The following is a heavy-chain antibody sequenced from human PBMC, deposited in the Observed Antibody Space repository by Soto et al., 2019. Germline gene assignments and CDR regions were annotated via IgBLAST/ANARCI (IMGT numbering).Heavy chain of an antibody. J-gene: IGHJ4*02. CDR2: INHSGST. CDR1: GGSFSGYC. V-gene: IGHV4-34*01. CDR3: ARGLAM. Sequence: SETLSLTCAVYGGSFSGYCWSWIRQPPGKGLEWIGEINHSGSTNYNPSLKSRVTISVDTSKNQFSLKLGSVTAADTAVYYCARGLAMWGQGTLVTVSS. D-gene: IGHD5-18*01.